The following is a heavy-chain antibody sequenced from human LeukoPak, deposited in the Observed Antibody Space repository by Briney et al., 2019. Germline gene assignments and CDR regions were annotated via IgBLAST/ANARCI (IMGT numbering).Heavy chain of an antibody. CDR3: ATSRDWRVES. V-gene: IGHV3-48*02. Sequence: GGSLRLSCAASGFAFSIYSLNWVRQTPGKRLEWVSYITGSSNNILYADSVKGRFTISRDNAKNSLYLQMNSLRDEDTAVYYCATSRDWRVESWGRGIAVTVSS. CDR2: ITGSSNNI. CDR1: GFAFSIYS. D-gene: IGHD2-21*02. J-gene: IGHJ4*02.